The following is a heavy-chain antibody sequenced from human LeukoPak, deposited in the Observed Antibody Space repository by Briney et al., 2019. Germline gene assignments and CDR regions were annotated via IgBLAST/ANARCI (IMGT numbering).Heavy chain of an antibody. J-gene: IGHJ4*02. CDR3: ARGRRTLDY. CDR2: IKEDGSEK. V-gene: IGHV3-7*01. CDR1: GLTFSSYW. Sequence: GGSLRLSCAASGLTFSSYWMSWVRQAPGKGLEWVANIKEDGSEKYYVDSVKGRFTISRDNAKNSLYLQMNSLRAEDTAVYYCARGRRTLDYWGQGTLVTVSS.